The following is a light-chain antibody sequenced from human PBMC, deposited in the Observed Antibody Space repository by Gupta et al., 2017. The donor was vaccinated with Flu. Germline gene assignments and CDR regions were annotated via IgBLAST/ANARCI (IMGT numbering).Light chain of an antibody. Sequence: PASLLLSPGERATLSCRASRSVDRYLSWYQQRPGQAPRLLIYDASRRETGIPSRFSGSGFGTDFTLTISSLEPEDFAVYYCQQRDTCPRTFGRGTKVEIK. CDR1: RSVDRY. J-gene: IGKJ1*01. CDR2: DAS. CDR3: QQRDTCPRT. V-gene: IGKV3-11*01.